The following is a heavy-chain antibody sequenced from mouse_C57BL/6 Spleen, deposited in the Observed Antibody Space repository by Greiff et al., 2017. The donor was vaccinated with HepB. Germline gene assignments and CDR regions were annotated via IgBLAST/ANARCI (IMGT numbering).Heavy chain of an antibody. CDR1: GFTFSSYG. CDR3: ARLYYYGSSYVGYFDV. Sequence: EVMLVESGGDLVKPGGSLKLSCAASGFTFSSYGMSWVRQTPDKRLEWVATISSGGSYTYYPDSVKGRFTISRDNAKNTLYLQMSSLKSEDTAMYYCARLYYYGSSYVGYFDVWGTGTTVTVSS. D-gene: IGHD1-1*01. V-gene: IGHV5-6*02. CDR2: ISSGGSYT. J-gene: IGHJ1*03.